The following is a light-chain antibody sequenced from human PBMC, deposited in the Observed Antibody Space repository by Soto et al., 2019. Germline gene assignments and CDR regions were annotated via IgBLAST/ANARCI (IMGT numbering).Light chain of an antibody. J-gene: IGKJ5*01. CDR2: GAS. V-gene: IGKV3-20*01. CDR3: QQYGSIPWT. Sequence: EIVLTQSPGTLSLSPGERATLSCRASQSVSSSYLAWYQQKPGHAPRLLTYGASSRATGIPDRFSGSGSGTEFTLTISRLEPEDFAVYYCQQYGSIPWTFGQGTRLEIK. CDR1: QSVSSSY.